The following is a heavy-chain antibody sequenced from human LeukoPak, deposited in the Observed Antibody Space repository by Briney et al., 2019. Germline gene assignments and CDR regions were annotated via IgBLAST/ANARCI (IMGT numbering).Heavy chain of an antibody. Sequence: LGESLKISCEGSGYNYGIHWIAWVRQKPGQGLEWMGSIYPGDSDTRYSPSFQGQVTMSVDKANNTAYLQWSGLKASDTAMYYCARHPKGYSSSWYDGGNWFDPWGQGTLVTVSS. CDR1: GYNYGIHW. D-gene: IGHD6-13*01. V-gene: IGHV5-51*01. CDR2: IYPGDSDT. CDR3: ARHPKGYSSSWYDGGNWFDP. J-gene: IGHJ5*02.